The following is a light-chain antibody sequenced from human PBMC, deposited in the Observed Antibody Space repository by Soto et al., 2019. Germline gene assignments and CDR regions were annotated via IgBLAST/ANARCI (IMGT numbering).Light chain of an antibody. CDR1: SSDVGSYNY. J-gene: IGLJ2*01. CDR3: SSYRSSHTLWV. Sequence: QSALTQPASVSGSPGQSITISCTGTSSDVGSYNYVSWYQQYPGKAPKLMIYGVNNRPSGDSNRFSGSKSGTTASLTISVLQAQDEDDAYCSSYRSSHTLWVFGGGTKLTVL. CDR2: GVN. V-gene: IGLV2-14*01.